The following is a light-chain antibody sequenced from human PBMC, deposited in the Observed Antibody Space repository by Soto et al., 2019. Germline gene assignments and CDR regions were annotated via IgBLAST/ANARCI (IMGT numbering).Light chain of an antibody. CDR3: AAWDDSLNGPV. CDR2: RSD. CDR1: SSNIGSNT. J-gene: IGLJ1*01. V-gene: IGLV1-44*01. Sequence: QSVLTQPPSASGTPGQRVSISCSGSSSNIGSNTVNWYQQLPGTAPKVLIYRSDQRPSGVPDRFSGSKSGTSASLAISGLQSEDEADYYCAAWDDSLNGPVFGTGTKLTVL.